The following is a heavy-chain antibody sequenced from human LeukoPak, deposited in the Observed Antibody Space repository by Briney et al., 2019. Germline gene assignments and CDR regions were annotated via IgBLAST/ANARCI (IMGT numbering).Heavy chain of an antibody. D-gene: IGHD1-26*01. CDR1: GFSFSSYA. CDR3: AKHSGSFGYYYMDV. CDR2: ISAGGGST. V-gene: IGHV3-23*01. Sequence: PGGSLRLSCAASGFSFSSYAMSWVRQAPGKGLEWVSAISAGGGSTYYGDSVKGRFTNSKDSSKNTLYLQMSSPTAEDTAVYYCAKHSGSFGYYYMDVWGKGTTVIVSS. J-gene: IGHJ6*03.